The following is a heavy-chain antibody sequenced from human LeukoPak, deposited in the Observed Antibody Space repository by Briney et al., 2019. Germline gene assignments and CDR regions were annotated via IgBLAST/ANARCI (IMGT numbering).Heavy chain of an antibody. V-gene: IGHV4-4*07. D-gene: IGHD1-26*01. CDR3: ARDTVSGNSDY. CDR2: IYATGST. Sequence: SETLSLTCTVSGASISSYYWSWIRQPAGKGLEWIGRIYATGSTNYNPSLESRVTMSVDTSKNQFSLKLSSVTAADTAVYYCARDTVSGNSDYWGQGTLVTVSS. CDR1: GASISSYY. J-gene: IGHJ4*02.